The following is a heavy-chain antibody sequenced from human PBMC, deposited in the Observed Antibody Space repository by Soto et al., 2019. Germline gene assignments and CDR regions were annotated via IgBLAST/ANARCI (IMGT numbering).Heavy chain of an antibody. CDR1: GGTFSSYA. D-gene: IGHD4-4*01. Sequence: ASVKVSCKASGGTFSSYAISWARQAPGQGLEWMGGIIPIFGTANYAQKFQGRVTITADESTSTAYMELSSLRSEDTALYYCARVNSNYVRTYYYGMEVWGQGTTVTVSS. CDR2: IIPIFGTA. CDR3: ARVNSNYVRTYYYGMEV. J-gene: IGHJ6*02. V-gene: IGHV1-69*13.